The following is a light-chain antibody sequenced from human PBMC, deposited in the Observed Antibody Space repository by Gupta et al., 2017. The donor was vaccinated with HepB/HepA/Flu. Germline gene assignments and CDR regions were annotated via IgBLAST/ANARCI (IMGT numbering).Light chain of an antibody. CDR1: SSEVGGYND. CDR2: EVS. Sequence: QSPLTQPPSASGSPGQSVTISCTGTSSEVGGYNDVSWYQQHADKAHKLMIYEVSKRPSGVPDRFSGSKSGNTASLTVAGLQDEDEDDYYCSSYAGSNNLVFGGGTKLTVL. V-gene: IGLV2-8*01. CDR3: SSYAGSNNLV. J-gene: IGLJ3*02.